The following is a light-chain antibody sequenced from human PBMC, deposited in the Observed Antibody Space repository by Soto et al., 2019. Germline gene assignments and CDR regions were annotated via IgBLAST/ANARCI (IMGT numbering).Light chain of an antibody. CDR2: EVN. J-gene: IGLJ3*02. Sequence: QSVLTQPASVSGSPGQSITISCTGTSSDIGAYNYVSWYQQHLGKAPKLIISEVNDRPSGVSNRFSGSKSGNTASLTVSGLQAEDEADYYCSSYASSNSWLFGGGTKLTVL. V-gene: IGLV2-14*01. CDR1: SSDIGAYNY. CDR3: SSYASSNSWL.